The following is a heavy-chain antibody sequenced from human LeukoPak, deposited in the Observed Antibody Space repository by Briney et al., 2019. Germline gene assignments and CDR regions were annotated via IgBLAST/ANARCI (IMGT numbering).Heavy chain of an antibody. D-gene: IGHD3-22*01. Sequence: GGSLRLSCAASGFTFSNYAMSWVRQAPGKGLEWVSGISGSGGSTYFADSVKGRFTISRDNSKNTLYLQMNSLRAEDTAVYYCAKVSRYYYDSSGYHYLLDYWGQGTLVTVSS. V-gene: IGHV3-23*01. CDR2: ISGSGGST. J-gene: IGHJ4*02. CDR1: GFTFSNYA. CDR3: AKVSRYYYDSSGYHYLLDY.